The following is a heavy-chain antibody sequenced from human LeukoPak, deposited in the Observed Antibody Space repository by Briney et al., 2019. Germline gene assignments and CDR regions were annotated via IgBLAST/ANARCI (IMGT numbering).Heavy chain of an antibody. CDR3: ARPMTTVKLYYYYGMDV. V-gene: IGHV3-7*03. J-gene: IGHJ6*02. D-gene: IGHD4-17*01. Sequence: GGSLRLSCAASGITFSSYWMSWVRQAPGKGLEWVANIKQDGSEKYYVDSVKGRFTISRDNAKNSLYLQMNSLRAEDTAVYYCARPMTTVKLYYYYGMDVWGQGTTVTVSS. CDR1: GITFSSYW. CDR2: IKQDGSEK.